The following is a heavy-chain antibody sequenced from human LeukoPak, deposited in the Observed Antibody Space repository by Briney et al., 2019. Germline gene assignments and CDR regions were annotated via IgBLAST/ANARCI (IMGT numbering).Heavy chain of an antibody. CDR2: ISGSGAST. V-gene: IGHV3-23*01. CDR3: AQIPFRSGDYHFDY. J-gene: IGHJ4*02. Sequence: PGGSLRLSCAASGFTFSSYAMSWVRQTPGKGLEWVSTISGSGASTYYADSVKGRFTVSRDNSKNTLHLQMKSLRAADTAVYYCAQIPFRSGDYHFDYWGRGTLLTVSS. D-gene: IGHD3-3*01. CDR1: GFTFSSYA.